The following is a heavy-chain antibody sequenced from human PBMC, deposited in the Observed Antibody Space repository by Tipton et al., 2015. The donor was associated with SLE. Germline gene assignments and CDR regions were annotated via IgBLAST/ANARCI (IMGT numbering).Heavy chain of an antibody. CDR3: AKGAARRESFDP. Sequence: SLRLSCAASGFTFSSYAMSWVRQAPGKGLEWVSAVYSGGSTYYADSVKGRFTISRDNSKNTLYLQMNSLRPEDTAVYYCAKGAARRESFDPWGQGTLVTVSS. D-gene: IGHD6-6*01. J-gene: IGHJ5*02. CDR1: GFTFSSYA. CDR2: VYSGGST. V-gene: IGHV3-23*03.